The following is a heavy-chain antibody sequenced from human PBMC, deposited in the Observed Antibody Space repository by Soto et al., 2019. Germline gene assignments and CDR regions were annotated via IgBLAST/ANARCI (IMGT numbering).Heavy chain of an antibody. CDR2: VYSSGST. CDR1: DDSMISYY. V-gene: IGHV4-4*07. D-gene: IGHD6-19*01. Sequence: PSETLSLTCTVSDDSMISYYWSWIRQPAGERLEWIGHVYSSGSTNYNASLKSRVTMSVDTSKNQFSLRLSSVTAADTAVYYCEREQGSGWYFDYWGQGTLVTVSS. J-gene: IGHJ4*02. CDR3: EREQGSGWYFDY.